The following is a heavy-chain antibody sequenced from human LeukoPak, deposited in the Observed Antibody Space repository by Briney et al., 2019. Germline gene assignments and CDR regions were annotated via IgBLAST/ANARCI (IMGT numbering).Heavy chain of an antibody. D-gene: IGHD3-3*01. Sequence: SETLSLTCTVSGGSISSYYWSWIRQPPGKGLEWIGEINHSGSTNYNPSLKSRVTISVDTSKNQFSLKLSSVTAADTAVYYCARGSTFTIFGVYYYYYYMDVWGKGTTVTVSS. CDR1: GGSISSYY. CDR3: ARGSTFTIFGVYYYYYYMDV. CDR2: INHSGST. J-gene: IGHJ6*03. V-gene: IGHV4-34*01.